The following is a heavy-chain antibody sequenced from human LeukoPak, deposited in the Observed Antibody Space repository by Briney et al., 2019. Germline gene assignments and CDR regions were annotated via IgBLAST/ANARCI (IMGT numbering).Heavy chain of an antibody. V-gene: IGHV3-21*01. CDR1: GFTFSSYS. CDR3: ARAGGDYVWRN. J-gene: IGHJ4*02. Sequence: GGSLRPSCAASGFTFSSYSMNWVRQAPGKGLEWVSSISSSSSYIYYADSVKGRFTISRDNAKNSLYLQMNSLRAEDTAVYYCARAGGDYVWRNWGQGTLVTVSS. D-gene: IGHD4-17*01. CDR2: ISSSSSYI.